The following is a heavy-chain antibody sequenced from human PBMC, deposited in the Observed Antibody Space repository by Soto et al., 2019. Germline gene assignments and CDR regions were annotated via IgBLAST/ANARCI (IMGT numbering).Heavy chain of an antibody. CDR1: GGTFSSYA. V-gene: IGHV1-69*12. J-gene: IGHJ4*02. D-gene: IGHD6-19*01. Sequence: QVQLVQSGAEVKKPGSSVKVSCKASGGTFSSYAITWVRQAPGQGLEWMGGIIPMFGSPNYAQRFQGRVTIIADESTSTAYMDLSSLRSEDTAVYYRGIMYSSGWGGDVGYWGQGTLVIVSS. CDR3: GIMYSSGWGGDVGY. CDR2: IIPMFGSP.